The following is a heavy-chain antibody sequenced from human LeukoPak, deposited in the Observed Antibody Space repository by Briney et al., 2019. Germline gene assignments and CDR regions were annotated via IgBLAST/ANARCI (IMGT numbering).Heavy chain of an antibody. Sequence: ASVKASCKTSGYTFTGLYMHWVRQAPGQGLGWMGWINPNRGGTNYAQTCQGRITMTRETSTRTAYMELSRLRSDDTAVYYCARANMVRGVGSFFDRNWFDPWGQGTLVTVSS. V-gene: IGHV1-2*02. D-gene: IGHD3-10*01. CDR2: INPNRGGT. CDR3: ARANMVRGVGSFFDRNWFDP. J-gene: IGHJ5*02. CDR1: GYTFTGLY.